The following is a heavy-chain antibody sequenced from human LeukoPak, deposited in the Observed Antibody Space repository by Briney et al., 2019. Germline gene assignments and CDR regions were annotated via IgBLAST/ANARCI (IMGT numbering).Heavy chain of an antibody. J-gene: IGHJ6*03. V-gene: IGHV3-23*01. Sequence: HPGGSLRLSCAAYSIMFHRYAISWLRQAPGNGLEWVSSIGGSGGGTFYPGSVRGRFTISRDNSKDTVFLQMNGLRAEDTAIYYCAKWDENFYYMDVWGQGTTVTVSS. CDR3: AKWDENFYYMDV. D-gene: IGHD1-26*01. CDR2: IGGSGGGT. CDR1: SIMFHRYA.